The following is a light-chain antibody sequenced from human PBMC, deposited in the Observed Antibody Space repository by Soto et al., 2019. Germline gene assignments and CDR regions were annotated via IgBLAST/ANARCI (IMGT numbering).Light chain of an antibody. V-gene: IGKV3-15*01. CDR3: QQYNNWPFT. CDR2: HAS. Sequence: EIVMAQSPATLSVSPGERATLSCRASQSVSSNLAWYQQKPGQAPRLLIYHASSRATGIPARFSGTGSGTEFTLTISSLQPEDFAVYYCQQYNNWPFTFGPGTKVDIK. CDR1: QSVSSN. J-gene: IGKJ3*01.